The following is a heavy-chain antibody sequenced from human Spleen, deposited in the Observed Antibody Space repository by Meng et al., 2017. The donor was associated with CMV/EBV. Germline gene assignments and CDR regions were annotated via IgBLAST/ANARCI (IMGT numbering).Heavy chain of an antibody. CDR2: ISGSGDST. D-gene: IGHD3-10*01. Sequence: GESLKISCAASGFTFSNYAMTWVRQAPGKGLEWVSSISGSGDSTYYADSVKGRLTISRDISKNTLYLQMNSLRAGDTAVYYCARERVTMVRGVITNFYYYGMDVWGQGTTVTVSS. CDR1: GFTFSNYA. CDR3: ARERVTMVRGVITNFYYYGMDV. J-gene: IGHJ6*02. V-gene: IGHV3-23*01.